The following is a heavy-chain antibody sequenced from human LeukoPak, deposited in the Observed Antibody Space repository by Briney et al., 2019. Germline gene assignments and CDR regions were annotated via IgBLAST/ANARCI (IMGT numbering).Heavy chain of an antibody. CDR3: VRGGEFWALVCVKTNCFAP. CDR2: ISSSSSYI. CDR1: GFTFSSYS. D-gene: IGHD3-16*01. J-gene: IGHJ5*02. V-gene: IGHV3-21*04. Sequence: GGSLRLSCAASGFTFSSYSMNWVRQAPGKGLEWVSSISSSSSYIYYADSVRGRFAISRDDSTNTVYLHMNSLRDEDTALYHCVRGGEFWALVCVKTNCFAPGARGPVVTVS.